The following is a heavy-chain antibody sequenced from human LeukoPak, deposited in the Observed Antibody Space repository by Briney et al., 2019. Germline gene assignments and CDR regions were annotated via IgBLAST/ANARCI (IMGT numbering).Heavy chain of an antibody. Sequence: ASVKVSCKASGGTFSSYAISWVRQAPGQGLEWMGGIIPIFGTANYAQKFQGRVTITADKSTNTAYMELSSLRSEDTAVYYCATSVGPIVGATNHWGQGTLVTVSS. CDR3: ATSVGPIVGATNH. V-gene: IGHV1-69*06. CDR2: IIPIFGTA. CDR1: GGTFSSYA. D-gene: IGHD1-26*01. J-gene: IGHJ4*02.